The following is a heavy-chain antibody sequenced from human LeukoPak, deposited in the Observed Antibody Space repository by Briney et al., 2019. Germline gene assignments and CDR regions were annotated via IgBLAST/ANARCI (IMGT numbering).Heavy chain of an antibody. CDR1: GFTFDDYA. Sequence: PGGSLRLSCAASGFTFDDYAMHWVRQAPGKGLEWVSGISWNSGSIGYADSVKGRFTISRDNAKNSLYLQMNSLRAEDTALYYCAKAMIGTTDYYYGMDVWGQGTTVTVSS. D-gene: IGHD3-22*01. J-gene: IGHJ6*02. CDR2: ISWNSGSI. CDR3: AKAMIGTTDYYYGMDV. V-gene: IGHV3-9*01.